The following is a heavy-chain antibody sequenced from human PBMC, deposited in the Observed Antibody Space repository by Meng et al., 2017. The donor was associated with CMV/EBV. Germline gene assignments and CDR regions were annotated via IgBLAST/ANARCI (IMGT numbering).Heavy chain of an antibody. J-gene: IGHJ6*02. V-gene: IGHV3-33*06. Sequence: GESLKISCAASGFTFSSYGMHWVRQAPGKGLEWVAVIWYDGSNKYYADSVKGRFTISRDNSKNTLYLQMNSLRAEDTAVYYCAKGLDYYYGMDVWGQGTTGTVS. CDR3: AKGLDYYYGMDV. CDR2: IWYDGSNK. D-gene: IGHD4-11*01. CDR1: GFTFSSYG.